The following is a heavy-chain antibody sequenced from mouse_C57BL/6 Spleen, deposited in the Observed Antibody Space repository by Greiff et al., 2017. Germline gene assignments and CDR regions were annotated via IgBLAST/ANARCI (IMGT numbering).Heavy chain of an antibody. J-gene: IGHJ4*01. CDR3: ARKDYSNYDYAMDY. CDR1: GYTFPSYW. Sequence: QVQLQQPGAELVKPGASVTMSCKASGYTFPSYWLTWVKQRPGQGLEWIGDIYPGSGSTNYNEKFKSKATLTVDTSSSTAYMQLSSLTSEDSAVYYCARKDYSNYDYAMDYWGQGTSVTVSS. D-gene: IGHD2-5*01. CDR2: IYPGSGST. V-gene: IGHV1-55*01.